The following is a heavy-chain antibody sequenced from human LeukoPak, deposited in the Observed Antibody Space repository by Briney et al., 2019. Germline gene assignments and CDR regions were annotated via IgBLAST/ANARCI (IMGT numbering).Heavy chain of an antibody. Sequence: SETLSLTCSVSGDSISYFYWSWIRQAAGKGLEWIGRVSSSGSTDYNASLKSRVTMSVDTSKNQLSLKVISVTAADTAIYFCARASETAMVTLWGQGTLVTVSS. J-gene: IGHJ4*02. CDR3: ARASETAMVTL. CDR1: GDSISYFY. V-gene: IGHV4-4*07. D-gene: IGHD5-18*01. CDR2: VSSSGST.